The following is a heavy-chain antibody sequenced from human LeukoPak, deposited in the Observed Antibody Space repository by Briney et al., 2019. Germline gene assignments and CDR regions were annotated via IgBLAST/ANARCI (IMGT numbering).Heavy chain of an antibody. J-gene: IGHJ4*02. D-gene: IGHD4-23*01. Sequence: ASVKVSCKTSGYTLTNYYMHWVRQAPGHGLEWMGIINPSGTSTTYAQKFQGRVTMTRDTSTSTDFMELSSLRPEDTAVYFCARHDLGGTSPFDYWGQGTLVTVSS. V-gene: IGHV1-46*01. CDR2: INPSGTST. CDR3: ARHDLGGTSPFDY. CDR1: GYTLTNYY.